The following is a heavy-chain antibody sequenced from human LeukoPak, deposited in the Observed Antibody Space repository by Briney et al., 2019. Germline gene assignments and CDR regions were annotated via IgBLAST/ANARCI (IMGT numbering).Heavy chain of an antibody. Sequence: GGSLRLSCAASGFTFSSYAISWVRQAPGQGLEWMGGIIPIFGTANYAQKFQGRVTIAADESTSTAYMELSSLRSEDTAVYYCARGIYYYDSSGYREYYFDYWGQGTLVTVSS. J-gene: IGHJ4*02. CDR3: ARGIYYYDSSGYREYYFDY. CDR2: IIPIFGTA. D-gene: IGHD3-22*01. V-gene: IGHV1-69*01. CDR1: GFTFSSYA.